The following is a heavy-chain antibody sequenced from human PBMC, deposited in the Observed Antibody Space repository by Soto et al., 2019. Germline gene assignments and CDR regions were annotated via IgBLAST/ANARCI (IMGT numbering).Heavy chain of an antibody. J-gene: IGHJ4*02. D-gene: IGHD3-16*01. V-gene: IGHV1-8*01. CDR1: GYTFTSYD. Sequence: QVQLVQSGAEVKKPGPSVKVSCKASGYTFTSYDTNWVRQATGQGLEWMGWLNPNSGNTGYAQKFQGRVTTTRNTSMSTVYMALSSLRSEDTAVYYCASGRFSELCYDYVWGSYRFDYWGQGTLVTVSS. CDR2: LNPNSGNT. CDR3: ASGRFSELCYDYVWGSYRFDY.